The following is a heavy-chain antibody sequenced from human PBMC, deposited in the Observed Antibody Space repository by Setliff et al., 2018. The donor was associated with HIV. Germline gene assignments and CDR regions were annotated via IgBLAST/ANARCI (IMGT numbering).Heavy chain of an antibody. Sequence: PGGSLRLSCAASGFTFSSYAMSWFRQAPGKGLEWVSAISGSGGSTYYADSVKGRFTISRDNSKNTLYLQMNSLRAEDTAVYCCAKDALVLWSGELSYFDYWGQGTLVTVSS. CDR1: GFTFSSYA. D-gene: IGHD3-10*01. CDR2: ISGSGGST. CDR3: AKDALVLWSGELSYFDY. V-gene: IGHV3-23*01. J-gene: IGHJ4*02.